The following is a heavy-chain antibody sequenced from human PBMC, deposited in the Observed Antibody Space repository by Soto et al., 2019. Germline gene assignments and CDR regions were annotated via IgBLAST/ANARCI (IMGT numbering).Heavy chain of an antibody. J-gene: IGHJ5*02. CDR3: ARDDRYSYGYGPGHNWFDP. CDR1: GGTFSSYA. Sequence: QVQLVQSGAEVKKPGSSVKVSCKASGGTFSSYAISWVRQAPGQGLEWMGGIIPIFGTANYAQKFQGRVTITADESTSTAYMELSSLRSEDTAVYYCARDDRYSYGYGPGHNWFDPWGQGTLVTVSS. D-gene: IGHD5-18*01. CDR2: IIPIFGTA. V-gene: IGHV1-69*01.